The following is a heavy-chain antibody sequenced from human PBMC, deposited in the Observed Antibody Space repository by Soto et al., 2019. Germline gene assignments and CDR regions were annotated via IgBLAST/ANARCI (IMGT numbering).Heavy chain of an antibody. CDR2: IFHSGTT. J-gene: IGHJ5*02. D-gene: IGHD6-19*01. Sequence: ASETLSLTCTVSGDSISSNSYYWFWIRQPPGKGLEWIGSIFHSGTTYSNPSLKSRVSISVDTSKNQFALKLSSVTAADTALYYCARTSGWYLGWFDPWGQGTLVTVS. CDR3: ARTSGWYLGWFDP. V-gene: IGHV4-39*01. CDR1: GDSISSNSYY.